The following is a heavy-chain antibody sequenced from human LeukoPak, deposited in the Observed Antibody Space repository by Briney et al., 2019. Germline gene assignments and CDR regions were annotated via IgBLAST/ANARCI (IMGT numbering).Heavy chain of an antibody. CDR2: INHSGST. J-gene: IGHJ5*02. Sequence: SETLSLTCAVYGGSFSGYYWSWIRQPPGKGLEWIGEINHSGSTNYNPSLKSRVTISVDTSKNQFSLKLSSVTAADTAVYYCVRKLYYYDTSPAGWFDPWGQGTLVTVSS. CDR1: GGSFSGYY. D-gene: IGHD3-22*01. CDR3: VRKLYYYDTSPAGWFDP. V-gene: IGHV4-34*01.